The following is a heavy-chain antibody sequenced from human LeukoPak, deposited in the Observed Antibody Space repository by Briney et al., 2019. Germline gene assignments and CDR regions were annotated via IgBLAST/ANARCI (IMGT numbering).Heavy chain of an antibody. CDR2: ISSSSSYT. J-gene: IGHJ6*04. CDR3: ARAWIQLWHPYYYYGMDV. D-gene: IGHD5-18*01. V-gene: IGHV3-11*06. CDR1: GFTFSDYY. Sequence: GGSLRLSCAASGFTFSDYYMSWIRQAPGKGLEWVSYISSSSSYTNYADSLKGRFTISRDNAKNSLYLQMNSLRAEDTAVYYCARAWIQLWHPYYYYGMDVWGKGTTVTVSS.